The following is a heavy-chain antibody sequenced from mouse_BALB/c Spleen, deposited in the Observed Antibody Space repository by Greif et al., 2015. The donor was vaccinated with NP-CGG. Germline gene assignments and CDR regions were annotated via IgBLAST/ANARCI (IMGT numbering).Heavy chain of an antibody. Sequence: VQLQQSGAELAKPGASVKMSCKASGYTFTSYWMHWVKQRPGQGLEWIGYINPSTGYTEYNQKFKDKATLTADKFSSTAYMQLSSLTSEDSAVYYCARSGTYYFDYWGQGTTLTVSS. D-gene: IGHD4-1*01. J-gene: IGHJ2*01. CDR3: ARSGTYYFDY. CDR2: INPSTGYT. V-gene: IGHV1-7*01. CDR1: GYTFTSYW.